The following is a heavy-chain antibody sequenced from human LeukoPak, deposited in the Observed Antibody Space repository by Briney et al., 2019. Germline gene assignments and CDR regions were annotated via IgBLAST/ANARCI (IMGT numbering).Heavy chain of an antibody. CDR2: ISSSSSYI. CDR3: ARVRIQIALVQAFDY. V-gene: IGHV3-21*01. J-gene: IGHJ4*02. D-gene: IGHD5-18*01. Sequence: GGSLRLSCAASGFTFSSYSMNWVRQAPGKGLEWVSSISSSSSYIYYADSVKGRFTISRDNAKNSLYLQMNSLRAEDTAVYYCARVRIQIALVQAFDYWGQGTLVTVSS. CDR1: GFTFSSYS.